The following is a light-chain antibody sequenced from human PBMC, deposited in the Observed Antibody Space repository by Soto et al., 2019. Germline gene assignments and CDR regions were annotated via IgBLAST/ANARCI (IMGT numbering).Light chain of an antibody. CDR2: EAS. CDR1: QSVSSY. V-gene: IGKV1-39*01. J-gene: IGKJ3*01. CDR3: QQSYSTPPFT. Sequence: DIQMTQSPSPLSASVGDRVDITCRTSQSVSSYLNWYQAKPGKAPKLLIYEASSLESGVPSRFSGSGSGTDFTLNISSLQPEESATYDCQQSYSTPPFTFGPGTRVDI.